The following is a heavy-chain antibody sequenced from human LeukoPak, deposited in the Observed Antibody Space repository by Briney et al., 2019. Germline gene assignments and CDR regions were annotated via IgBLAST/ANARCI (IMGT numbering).Heavy chain of an antibody. V-gene: IGHV3-64*01. CDR3: ARDPSSSSLYYHGMDV. CDR2: ISSNGVST. D-gene: IGHD6-6*01. J-gene: IGHJ6*02. CDR1: GFTFSSYA. Sequence: GGSLRLSCAASGFTFSSYALHWVRQAPGKGLECVSAISSNGVSTYYANSVKGRFTISRDNSKNTLYLQMGSLRPEDMAVYYCARDPSSSSLYYHGMDVWGQGTTVTVSS.